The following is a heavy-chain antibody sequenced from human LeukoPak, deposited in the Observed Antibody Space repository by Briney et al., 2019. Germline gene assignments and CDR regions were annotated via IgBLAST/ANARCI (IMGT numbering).Heavy chain of an antibody. Sequence: PSETLSLTCTVSGGSISSGSYYWSWIRQPAGKGLEWIGRIYTSGSTNYNPSLKSRVTISVDTSKNQFSLKLSSVTAADTAVYYCARDHIAAAGLGFGVYYYYMDVWGKGTTVTVSS. V-gene: IGHV4-61*02. CDR3: ARDHIAAAGLGFGVYYYYMDV. CDR2: IYTSGST. J-gene: IGHJ6*03. D-gene: IGHD6-13*01. CDR1: GGSISSGSYY.